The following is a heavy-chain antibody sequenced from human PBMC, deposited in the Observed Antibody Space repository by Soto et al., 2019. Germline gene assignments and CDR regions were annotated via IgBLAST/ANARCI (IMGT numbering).Heavy chain of an antibody. CDR2: IFPGDAET. V-gene: IGHV5-51*01. J-gene: IGHJ6*02. D-gene: IGHD5-12*01. Sequence: GESLKISCQGSGYNFATHWIGWVRHKAGKGLEWMGIIFPGDAETRYSPSFQGHITISADKSISIAYLRWSSLKASDTGMYYCATPGGFGMDVWGQGTTVTVS. CDR1: GYNFATHW. CDR3: ATPGGFGMDV.